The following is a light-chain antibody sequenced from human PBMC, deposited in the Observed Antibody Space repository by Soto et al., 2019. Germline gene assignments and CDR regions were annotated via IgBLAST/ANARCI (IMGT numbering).Light chain of an antibody. CDR1: QYVGTR. CDR2: YTS. Sequence: EIVLTQSPATLSSSPGETATLSCRASQYVGTRLAWYQHKPGQAPRLLIYYTSNGVTGIPARFSRSGSGTDFTLTISSLAPEDFAIYYCHQRQSWPRTFGQGTKVEIK. J-gene: IGKJ1*01. V-gene: IGKV3-11*01. CDR3: HQRQSWPRT.